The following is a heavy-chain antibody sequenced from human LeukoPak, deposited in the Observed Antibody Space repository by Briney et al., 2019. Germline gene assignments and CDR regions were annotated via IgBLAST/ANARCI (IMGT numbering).Heavy chain of an antibody. Sequence: GGSLRLSCAASGFTFSRHAMIWVRQAPGKGLEWVSAISGSGADTYYADSVKGRFTIFRDNSKNTVYLRMNSLRAEDTAVYYCAKAHHGSGSYYVPPYFDYWGQGTLVTVSS. CDR2: ISGSGADT. CDR1: GFTFSRHA. CDR3: AKAHHGSGSYYVPPYFDY. J-gene: IGHJ4*02. D-gene: IGHD3-10*01. V-gene: IGHV3-23*01.